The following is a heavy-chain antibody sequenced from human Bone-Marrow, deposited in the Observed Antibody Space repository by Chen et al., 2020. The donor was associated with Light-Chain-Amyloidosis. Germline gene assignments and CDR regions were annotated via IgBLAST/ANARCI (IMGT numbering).Heavy chain of an antibody. J-gene: IGHJ3*01. D-gene: IGHD1-1*01. Sequence: QVQLVQSGAEVKKPGASVKISCKASGYSFTFTSHYIHWVRQAPGQGLEYVGMIDPFIRRATYVQKFQDRVTMATDTSTNTIYMEVTSLRSEDTAVYYCARDRRERRRGGTVNVLDVWGQGTMVTVSS. CDR2: IDPFIRRA. CDR3: ARDRRERRRGGTVNVLDV. CDR1: GYSFTFTSHY. V-gene: IGHV1-46*01.